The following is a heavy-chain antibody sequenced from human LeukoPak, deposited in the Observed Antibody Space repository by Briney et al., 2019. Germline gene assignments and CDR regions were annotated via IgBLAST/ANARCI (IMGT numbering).Heavy chain of an antibody. CDR1: GGSISSGGYS. V-gene: IGHV4-30-2*01. J-gene: IGHJ4*02. CDR3: ARVTHYDYVWGSYRYSTLEYSFDY. Sequence: SETLSLTCAVSGGSISSGGYSWSWIRQPPGKGLEWIGYIYHSGSTYYNPSLKSRVTISVDTSKNQFSLKLSSVTAADTAVYYCARVTHYDYVWGSYRYSTLEYSFDYWGQGTLVTVSS. D-gene: IGHD3-16*02. CDR2: IYHSGST.